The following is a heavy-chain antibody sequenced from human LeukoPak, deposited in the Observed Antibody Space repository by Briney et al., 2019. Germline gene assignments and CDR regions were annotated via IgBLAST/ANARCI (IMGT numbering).Heavy chain of an antibody. CDR2: LWYDGSNK. CDR3: ARGSSPGELWGLPAPGYDY. CDR1: GFTFSRSG. V-gene: IGHV3-33*01. D-gene: IGHD3-16*01. J-gene: IGHJ4*02. Sequence: GGSLRLSCAASGFTFSRSGMHWVRQAPGKGLEWVAVLWYDGSNKDYADSVRGRFTISRDNSKNILYLQMNSLRAEDTAVYYCARGSSPGELWGLPAPGYDYWGQGTLVTVSS.